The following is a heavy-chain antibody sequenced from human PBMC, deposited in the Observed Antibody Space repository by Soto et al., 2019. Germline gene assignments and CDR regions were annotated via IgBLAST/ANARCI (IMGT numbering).Heavy chain of an antibody. CDR3: ARVGRYCTNGVCPAPFDY. J-gene: IGHJ4*02. D-gene: IGHD2-8*01. CDR1: GGTFSSYA. V-gene: IGHV1-69*13. Sequence: ASVKVSCKASGGTFSSYAISRVRQAPGQGLEWMGGIIPIFGTANYAQKFQGRVTITADESTSTAYMELSSLRSEDTAVYYCARVGRYCTNGVCPAPFDYWGQGTLVTVSS. CDR2: IIPIFGTA.